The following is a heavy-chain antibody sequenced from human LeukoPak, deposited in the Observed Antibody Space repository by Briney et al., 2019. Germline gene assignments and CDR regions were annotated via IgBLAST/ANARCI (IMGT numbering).Heavy chain of an antibody. V-gene: IGHV3-21*06. CDR3: ARGAFDYPGRDYFDY. D-gene: IGHD3-9*01. CDR2: ISSRSSYI. J-gene: IGHJ4*02. CDR1: GFSFSGYS. Sequence: GGSLRLSCAASGFSFSGYSMNSVRQAPGKGLEWVSSISSRSSYIYYADSLKGRFTISRDNAKNTLHLQMKGLRVEDTAVYYCARGAFDYPGRDYFDYWGQGTQVTVSS.